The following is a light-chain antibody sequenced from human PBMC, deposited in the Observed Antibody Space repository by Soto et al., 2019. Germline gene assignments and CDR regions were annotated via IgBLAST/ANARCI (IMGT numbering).Light chain of an antibody. V-gene: IGKV3-20*01. CDR2: GAS. Sequence: EIVLTQSPGTLSLSPGERATLSCRASQSVSSCYLAWYQQKHGQAPRPLIYGASSRAIGIPDRFSGSGSGTDFTLTIISLEPEEFAVYDCQQYGSSPWTFGQETKVEIK. CDR3: QQYGSSPWT. J-gene: IGKJ1*01. CDR1: QSVSSCY.